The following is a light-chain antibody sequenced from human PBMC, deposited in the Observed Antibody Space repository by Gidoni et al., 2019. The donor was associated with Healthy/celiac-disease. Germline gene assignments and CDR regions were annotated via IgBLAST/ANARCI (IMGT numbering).Light chain of an antibody. Sequence: ELVLTHSPGTLSLSPGERATLSCRASQSVSSSYLAWYQQKPGQAPRLLIDGASSRATGIPDRFSGSGSGTDFTLTISRLEPEDFAVYYCQQYGSSPGTFGQGTKVEIK. J-gene: IGKJ1*01. CDR2: GAS. V-gene: IGKV3-20*01. CDR1: QSVSSSY. CDR3: QQYGSSPGT.